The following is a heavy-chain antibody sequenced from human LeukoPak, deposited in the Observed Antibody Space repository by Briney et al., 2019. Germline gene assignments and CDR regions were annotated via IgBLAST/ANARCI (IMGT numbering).Heavy chain of an antibody. J-gene: IGHJ4*02. CDR2: INQDGSEK. CDR3: AKRLAYSSSWYYGY. Sequence: PGGSLRLSCAASGFTFSSYWMSWVRQAPGKGLEWVANINQDGSEKSHVDSVKGRFTISRDNSKNTLYLQMNSLRAEDTAVYYCAKRLAYSSSWYYGYWGQGTLVTVSS. CDR1: GFTFSSYW. V-gene: IGHV3-7*03. D-gene: IGHD6-13*01.